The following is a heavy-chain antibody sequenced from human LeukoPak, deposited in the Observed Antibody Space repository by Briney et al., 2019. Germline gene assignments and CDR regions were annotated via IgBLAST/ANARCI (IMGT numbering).Heavy chain of an antibody. CDR2: IYPGDSDN. V-gene: IGHV5-51*01. J-gene: IGHJ4*02. CDR1: GYSFTSYW. CDR3: ARHYGSGSYDY. Sequence: GESLKISCKGSGYSFTSYWIGWVREMPGKGLGWMGIIYPGDSDNRYRPSLQGPVTISAAQSVTTAYLQWSSLKASATAMYYCARHYGSGSYDYWGQGTLVTVSS. D-gene: IGHD3-10*01.